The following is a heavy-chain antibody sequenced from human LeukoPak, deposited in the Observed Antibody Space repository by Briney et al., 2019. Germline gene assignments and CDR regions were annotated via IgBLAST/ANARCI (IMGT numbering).Heavy chain of an antibody. J-gene: IGHJ4*02. Sequence: ASVKVSCKASGYTLTSYYMHWVRQAPGQGLEWMGIINPSGGSTSYARKFQGRVTMTRDTSTSTVYMELSSLRSEDTAVYYCVSPDVDTAMAFDYWGQGTLVTVSS. CDR1: GYTLTSYY. V-gene: IGHV1-46*01. D-gene: IGHD5-18*01. CDR3: VSPDVDTAMAFDY. CDR2: INPSGGST.